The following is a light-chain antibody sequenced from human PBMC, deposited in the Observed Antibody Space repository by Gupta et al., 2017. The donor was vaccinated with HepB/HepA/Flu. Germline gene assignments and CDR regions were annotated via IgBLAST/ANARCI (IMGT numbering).Light chain of an antibody. CDR2: PAS. Sequence: EIVLTLSPGTLSLSPGDRATLSCRSSQSVSSNSLAWYQQKPGQAPRLLIYPASIRATGIPDRFSGSGSGTDFTLTINRLEPEDFAVYYCQQYGSSPWTFGQGTKVELK. CDR1: QSVSSNS. CDR3: QQYGSSPWT. J-gene: IGKJ1*01. V-gene: IGKV3-20*01.